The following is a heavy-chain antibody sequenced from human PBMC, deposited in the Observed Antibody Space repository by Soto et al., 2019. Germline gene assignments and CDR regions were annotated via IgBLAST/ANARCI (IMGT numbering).Heavy chain of an antibody. CDR1: GYTFSNYG. CDR3: ARVVPGAEAWFGP. V-gene: IGHV1-18*01. Sequence: ASVKVSCKPSGYTFSNYGITWVRQAPGQPLEWLGWISLYSDGTNYAQNFQGRVSMTTDTSTTTAYMELRSLRSDDTAVYYCARVVPGAEAWFGPWGQGTLVTVSS. J-gene: IGHJ5*02. CDR2: ISLYSDGT. D-gene: IGHD2-2*01.